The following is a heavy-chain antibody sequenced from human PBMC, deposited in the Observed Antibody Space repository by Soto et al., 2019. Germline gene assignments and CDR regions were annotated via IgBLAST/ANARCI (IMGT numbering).Heavy chain of an antibody. V-gene: IGHV1-2*02. J-gene: IGHJ3*01. CDR1: GYTFTIYH. CDR3: ASSYSGTPAGAFDF. CDR2: INPDSGGT. Sequence: ASVKVSCKASGYTFTIYHLHWVRQAPGQGLEWMGWINPDSGGTKYAQKFQGGVTMTRDTSISTAYMELSRLRSDDTAVYYCASSYSGTPAGAFDFWGQGTMVTVSS. D-gene: IGHD6-13*01.